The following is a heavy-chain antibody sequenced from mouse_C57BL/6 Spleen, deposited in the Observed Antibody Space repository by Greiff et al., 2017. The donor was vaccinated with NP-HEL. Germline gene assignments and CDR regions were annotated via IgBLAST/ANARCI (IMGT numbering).Heavy chain of an antibody. CDR1: GYTFTDYY. CDR2: INPNNGGT. D-gene: IGHD1-1*01. CDR3: ASGGYGSSPFDV. J-gene: IGHJ1*03. Sequence: VQLQQSGPELVKPGASVKISCKASGYTFTDYYMNWVKQSHGKSLEWIGDINPNNGGTSYNQKFKGKATLTVDKSSSTAYMELRSLTSEDSAVYYCASGGYGSSPFDVWGTGTTVTVSS. V-gene: IGHV1-26*01.